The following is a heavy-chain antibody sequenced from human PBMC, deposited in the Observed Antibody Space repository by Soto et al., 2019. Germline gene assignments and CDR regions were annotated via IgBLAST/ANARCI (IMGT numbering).Heavy chain of an antibody. CDR3: GTSPSSYYYYYGMDV. D-gene: IGHD2-2*01. V-gene: IGHV3-23*01. J-gene: IGHJ6*02. CDR1: GFTFSSYA. CDR2: ISGSGGST. Sequence: PGGSLRLSCAASGFTFSSYAMGWVRQAPGKGLEWVSAISGSGGSTYYADSVKGRFTISRDNSKNTLYLQMNSLRAEDTAVYYCGTSPSSYYYYYGMDVWGQGTTVTVSS.